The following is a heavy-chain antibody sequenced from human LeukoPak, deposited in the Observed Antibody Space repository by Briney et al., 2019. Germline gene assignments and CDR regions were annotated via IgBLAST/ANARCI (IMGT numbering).Heavy chain of an antibody. D-gene: IGHD3-10*01. V-gene: IGHV3-23*01. J-gene: IGHJ4*02. Sequence: GGSLRLSCAASGFIFTNYALSWVRQAPGKGLESVSVISGSGDTTYYADSVKGRFTISRDNSKSTLYLQMNSLRVEDTAVYYCAKHLWRDLLWFGEGYYFGYWGQGTLVTVSS. CDR3: AKHLWRDLLWFGEGYYFGY. CDR1: GFIFTNYA. CDR2: ISGSGDTT.